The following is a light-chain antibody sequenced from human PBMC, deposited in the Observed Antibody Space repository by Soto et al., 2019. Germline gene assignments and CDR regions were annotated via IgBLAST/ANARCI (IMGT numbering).Light chain of an antibody. V-gene: IGKV1-39*01. CDR1: QSISSY. CDR2: AAS. CDR3: QQSYTTPQT. Sequence: DIQITHSPASLSASVLDRVIITCRAGQSISSYLNWYQQKPGRAPKLLIYAASSLQSGVPSRFSGSGSGTDFTLTISSLQPEDFATYYCQQSYTTPQTFGQGTKVDIK. J-gene: IGKJ1*01.